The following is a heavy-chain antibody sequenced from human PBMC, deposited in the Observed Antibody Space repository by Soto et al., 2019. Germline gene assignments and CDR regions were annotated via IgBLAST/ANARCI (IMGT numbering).Heavy chain of an antibody. J-gene: IGHJ4*02. CDR1: GGSISSAGYY. CDR2: IYYSGST. V-gene: IGHV4-31*03. CDR3: GRYDSGSYAPTTFDY. D-gene: IGHD3-10*01. Sequence: QVQLQESGPGLVKPSQTLSLTCTVSGGSISSAGYYWSWISQHPGKVLEWIGYIYYSGSTYYNPCLKGRVTMSVDSSNNQSPMQLGSATAAYTVESDCGRYDSGSYAPTTFDYWGQVNLVTVSS.